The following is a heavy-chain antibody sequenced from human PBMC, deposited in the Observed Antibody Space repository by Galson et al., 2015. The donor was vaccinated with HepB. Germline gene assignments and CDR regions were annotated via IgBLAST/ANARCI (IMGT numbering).Heavy chain of an antibody. J-gene: IGHJ3*02. CDR1: GFTFSSYG. V-gene: IGHV3-30*02. Sequence: SLRLSCAASGFTFSSYGMHWVRQAPGKGLEWVAFIRYDGSNKYYADSVKGRFTISRDNSKNTLYLQMNSLRAEDTAVYYCAKDLRVSGKGPISDIWGQGTMVTVSS. CDR3: AKDLRVSGKGPISDI. D-gene: IGHD3-10*01. CDR2: IRYDGSNK.